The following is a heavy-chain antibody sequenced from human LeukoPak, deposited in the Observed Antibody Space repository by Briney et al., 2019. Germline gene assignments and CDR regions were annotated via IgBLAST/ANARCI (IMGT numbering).Heavy chain of an antibody. Sequence: SETLSLTCTVSGGSISSSSYYWGWIRQPPGKGLEWVGSIYYSGSTYYNPSLKSRVTISVDTSKNQFSLKLSSVTAADTAVYYCARSKGDFWSGYLYYFDYWGQGTLVTVSS. CDR1: GGSISSSSYY. CDR2: IYYSGST. V-gene: IGHV4-39*01. D-gene: IGHD3-3*01. J-gene: IGHJ4*02. CDR3: ARSKGDFWSGYLYYFDY.